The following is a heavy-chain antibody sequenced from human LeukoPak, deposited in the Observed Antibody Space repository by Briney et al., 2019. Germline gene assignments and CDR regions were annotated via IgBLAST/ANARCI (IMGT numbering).Heavy chain of an antibody. V-gene: IGHV3-33*03. CDR1: GVTFSSHG. Sequence: GGSLRLSCAASGVTFSSHGMHWVRQAPGKGLEWVALIWYDGSNKYYADSVKGRFTISRDNAKSSLYLQMNSLRAEDTAVYYCVSRYSSSSGNYWGQGTLVTVSS. J-gene: IGHJ4*02. CDR3: VSRYSSSSGNY. CDR2: IWYDGSNK. D-gene: IGHD6-6*01.